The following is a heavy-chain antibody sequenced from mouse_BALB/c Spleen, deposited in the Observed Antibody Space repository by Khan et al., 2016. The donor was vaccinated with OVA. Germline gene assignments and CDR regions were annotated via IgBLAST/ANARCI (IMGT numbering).Heavy chain of an antibody. Sequence: EVQLVESGGGLVQPGGSMKLSCVASGFTFSNYWMNWVRQSPEKGLEWIAEIRLKSNNYVRHYAEYVTGRFTIARDDSKRSVYLQTNNLRADDTGIYYCTRGYDWYFGVWGAGTTVTVSS. CDR2: IRLKSNNYVR. V-gene: IGHV6-6*02. CDR1: GFTFSNYW. D-gene: IGHD2-2*01. J-gene: IGHJ1*01. CDR3: TRGYDWYFGV.